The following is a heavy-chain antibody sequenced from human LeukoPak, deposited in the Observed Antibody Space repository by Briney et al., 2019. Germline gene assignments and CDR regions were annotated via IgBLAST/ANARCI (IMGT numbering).Heavy chain of an antibody. CDR2: IKKDGREK. V-gene: IGHV3-7*01. CDR3: ARGGFPSYNGLTGHYGGYFDY. Sequence: GGSLRLSCAASGFTFSSYWMNWVRQAPGKGPEWVAHIKKDGREKYYLDSVRGRFTISRDNAKNSLYLQMNSLGAADTAMYYCARGGFPSYNGLTGHYGGYFDYWGQGSLVTVSS. CDR1: GFTFSSYW. D-gene: IGHD3-9*01. J-gene: IGHJ4*02.